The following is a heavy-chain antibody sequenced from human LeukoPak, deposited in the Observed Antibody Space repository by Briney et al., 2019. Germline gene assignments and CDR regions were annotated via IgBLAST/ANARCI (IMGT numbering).Heavy chain of an antibody. J-gene: IGHJ5*02. V-gene: IGHV1-2*02. CDR3: ASEYNWNDN. CDR2: INPNSGGT. CDR1: GYTFTGCY. Sequence: ASVKVSCKASGYTFTGCYMHWVRQAPGQGLEWMGCINPNSGGTNYAQKFQGRVTMTRDTSITTAYMELSSLRSDDTAVYYCASEYNWNDNWGQGTLVTVSS.